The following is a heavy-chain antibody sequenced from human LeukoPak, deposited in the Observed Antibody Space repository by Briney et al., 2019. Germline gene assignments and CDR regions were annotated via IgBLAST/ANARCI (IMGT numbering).Heavy chain of an antibody. CDR1: GYIFTSYW. V-gene: IGHV5-51*01. J-gene: IGHJ4*02. D-gene: IGHD6-6*01. CDR2: IYPGDSDT. CDR3: ARSEGQLGEFDY. Sequence: GESLQISCKGSGYIFTSYWIGWVRPLPGKGLEWMGIIYPGDSDTRYSPSFQGQVTISADKSISTAYLQWSSLKASDTAMYYCARSEGQLGEFDYWGQGTLVTVSS.